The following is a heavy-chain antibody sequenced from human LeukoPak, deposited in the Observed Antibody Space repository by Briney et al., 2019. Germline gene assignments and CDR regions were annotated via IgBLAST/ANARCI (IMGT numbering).Heavy chain of an antibody. CDR1: GFTFSDYY. D-gene: IGHD2-2*01. CDR2: ISSSGSTI. J-gene: IGHJ4*02. Sequence: GGSLRLSCAASGFTFSDYYMSWIRRAPGKGLEWVSYISSSGSTIYYADSVKGRFTISRDNAKNSLYLQMNSLRAEDTAVYYCARDVKTRYCSSTSCYVPFDYWGQGTLVTVSS. V-gene: IGHV3-11*04. CDR3: ARDVKTRYCSSTSCYVPFDY.